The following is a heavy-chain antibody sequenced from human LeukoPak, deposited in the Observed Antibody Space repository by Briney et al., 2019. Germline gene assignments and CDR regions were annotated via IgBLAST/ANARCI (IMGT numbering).Heavy chain of an antibody. D-gene: IGHD3-3*01. CDR1: GFTFSSYS. CDR3: ARFIVSWSGYYVEDFDY. V-gene: IGHV3-21*01. CDR2: ISSSSSYI. J-gene: IGHJ4*02. Sequence: GGTLRLSCAASGFTFSSYSMNWVRQAPGKGLEWVSSISSSSSYIYYADSVKGRFTISRDNAKHSLYLQMNSQISEDAAVYYCARFIVSWSGYYVEDFDYWGQGTLVTVPS.